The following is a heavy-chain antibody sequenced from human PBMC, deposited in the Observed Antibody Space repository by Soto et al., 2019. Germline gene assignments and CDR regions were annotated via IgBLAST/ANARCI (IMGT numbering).Heavy chain of an antibody. CDR3: AREDCSGGSCYDAFDI. CDR2: INTNSGGT. CDR1: GYTFTSYA. J-gene: IGHJ3*02. D-gene: IGHD2-15*01. V-gene: IGHV1-2*02. Sequence: GASVKVSCKASGYTFTSYAMNWVRQAPGQGLEWMGWINTNSGGTNYAQKFQGRVTMTRDTSISTAYMQLSSLRSDDTAVYYCAREDCSGGSCYDAFDIWGQGTMVTVSS.